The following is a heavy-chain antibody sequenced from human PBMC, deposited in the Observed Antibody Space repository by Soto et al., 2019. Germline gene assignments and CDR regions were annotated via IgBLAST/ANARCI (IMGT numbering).Heavy chain of an antibody. J-gene: IGHJ4*02. V-gene: IGHV4-61*01. CDR3: ASARNRYFDY. Sequence: QVQLQESGPGLVRPSESLSLTCNVSGGSMTTGSYFWSWIRQPPGKGLEWIGYVFRSGSINYSPSFKSRVNISIDTSKNQFSLMLKSVTAADTAVYFCASARNRYFDYWGQGALVTVSS. D-gene: IGHD1-1*01. CDR2: VFRSGSI. CDR1: GGSMTTGSYF.